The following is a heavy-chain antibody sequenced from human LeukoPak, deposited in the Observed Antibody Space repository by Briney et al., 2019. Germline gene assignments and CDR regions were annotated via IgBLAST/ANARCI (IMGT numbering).Heavy chain of an antibody. V-gene: IGHV4-34*01. CDR1: GGSFSGYY. CDR3: ARTMYLYYYGSGSYLDY. Sequence: SSETLSLTCAVYGGSFSGYYWSWIRQPPGKGLEWIGGINHSGSTNYNPSLKSRVTISVDTSKDQFSLKLSSVTAADTAVYYCARTMYLYYYGSGSYLDYWGQGTLVTVSS. J-gene: IGHJ4*02. D-gene: IGHD3-10*01. CDR2: INHSGST.